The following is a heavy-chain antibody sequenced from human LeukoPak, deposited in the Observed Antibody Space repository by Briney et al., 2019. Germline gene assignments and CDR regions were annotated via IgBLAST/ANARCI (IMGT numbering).Heavy chain of an antibody. CDR2: IIPIFDTA. V-gene: IGHV1-69*13. D-gene: IGHD3-22*01. CDR3: ARDRGYDSSGYYWDH. Sequence: SVKVSCKASGGTFSSYAITWLRQAPGQGLEWMGGIIPIFDTANYAQKFQGRVTITADESTSTAYMELSSLRSEDTAVYYCARDRGYDSSGYYWDHWGQGTLVTVSS. J-gene: IGHJ4*02. CDR1: GGTFSSYA.